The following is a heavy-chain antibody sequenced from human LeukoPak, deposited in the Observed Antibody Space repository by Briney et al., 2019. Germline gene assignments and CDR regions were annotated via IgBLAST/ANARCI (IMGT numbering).Heavy chain of an antibody. CDR1: GGTFSSYA. CDR2: IIPILGIA. CDR3: ARDLTTVTTYIDY. V-gene: IGHV1-69*04. D-gene: IGHD4-17*01. J-gene: IGHJ4*02. Sequence: SVQFSCKASGGTFSSYAISWVRQAPGQGLEWMGRIIPILGIANYAQKFQGRVTITADKSTSTAYMELSSLRSEDTAVYYCARDLTTVTTYIDYWGQGTLVTVSS.